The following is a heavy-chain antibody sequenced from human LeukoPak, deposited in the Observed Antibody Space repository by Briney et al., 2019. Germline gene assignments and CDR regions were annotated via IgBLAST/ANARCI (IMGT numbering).Heavy chain of an antibody. CDR2: ISYDGSSK. CDR3: AKGRMATIDYYYGMDC. Sequence: GRSLRLSCAASGFTFSSYAMHWVRQAPGKGLEWVAVISYDGSSKYYADSVKGRFTISRDNSKNTLYLQMNSLRAEDTAVYYCAKGRMATIDYYYGMDCWGQGATVTVSS. D-gene: IGHD5-24*01. V-gene: IGHV3-30*04. J-gene: IGHJ6*02. CDR1: GFTFSSYA.